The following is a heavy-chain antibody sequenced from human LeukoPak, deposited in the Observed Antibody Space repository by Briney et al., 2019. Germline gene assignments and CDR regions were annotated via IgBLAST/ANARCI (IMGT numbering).Heavy chain of an antibody. CDR2: IYYSGST. Sequence: SETLSLTCTVSGGSISSYYWSWIRQPPGKGLEWIGYIYYSGSTNYNPSLKSRVTISVDTSKNQFSLKLSSVTAADTAVYYCARSLNDDYYDSSGYPDYWGQGTLVTVSS. CDR3: ARSLNDDYYDSSGYPDY. V-gene: IGHV4-59*12. CDR1: GGSISSYY. D-gene: IGHD3-22*01. J-gene: IGHJ4*02.